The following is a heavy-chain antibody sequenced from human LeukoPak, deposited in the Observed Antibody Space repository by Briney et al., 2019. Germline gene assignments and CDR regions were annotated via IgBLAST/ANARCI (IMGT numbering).Heavy chain of an antibody. CDR1: GFTFSTYA. CDR3: LRAPSNSGWAFDY. J-gene: IGHJ4*02. D-gene: IGHD6-19*01. Sequence: GGSLRLSCAASGFTFSTYAMHSVRQAPGKGLERVPLIWYNGKNKHDDDAVKGRFTISRDNSKNTLDLQMNSLRADDTDVYYCLRAPSNSGWAFDYWGQGTLVTVSS. V-gene: IGHV3-33*01. CDR2: IWYNGKNK.